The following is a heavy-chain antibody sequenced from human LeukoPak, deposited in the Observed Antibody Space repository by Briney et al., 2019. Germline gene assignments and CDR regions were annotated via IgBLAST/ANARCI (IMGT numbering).Heavy chain of an antibody. D-gene: IGHD3-3*01. J-gene: IGHJ3*02. Sequence: ASVKVSCKASGGTFSSYAISWVRQAPGQGLEWMGGIIPIFGTANYAQKFQGRVTITADESTSTAYVELSSLRSEDTAVYYCARATGVGWGAFDIWGQGTMVTVSS. CDR2: IIPIFGTA. CDR1: GGTFSSYA. V-gene: IGHV1-69*01. CDR3: ARATGVGWGAFDI.